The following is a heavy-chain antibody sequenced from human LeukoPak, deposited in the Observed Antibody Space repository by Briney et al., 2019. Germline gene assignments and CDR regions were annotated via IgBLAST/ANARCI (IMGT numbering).Heavy chain of an antibody. Sequence: GGSLRLSCAASGFTFSSYSMNWVRQAPGKGLEWVSYISSSSSTIYYADSVKGRFTISRGNAKNSLYLQMNSLRAEDTAVYYCARDPGYSYGYVGFDYWGQGTLVTVSS. V-gene: IGHV3-48*01. CDR2: ISSSSSTI. J-gene: IGHJ4*02. D-gene: IGHD5-18*01. CDR3: ARDPGYSYGYVGFDY. CDR1: GFTFSSYS.